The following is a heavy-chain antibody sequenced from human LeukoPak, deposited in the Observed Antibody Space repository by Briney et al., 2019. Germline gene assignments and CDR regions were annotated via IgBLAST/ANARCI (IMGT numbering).Heavy chain of an antibody. CDR3: AKDRYYDSSGYLYYFDD. D-gene: IGHD3-22*01. J-gene: IGHJ4*02. V-gene: IGHV3-30*02. CDR2: IRYDGSNK. Sequence: GGSLRLSCAASGFTFSSYGMHWVRQAPGKGLEWVAFIRYDGSNKYYADSVKGRFTISRDNSKNTLYLQMNSLRAEDTAVYYCAKDRYYDSSGYLYYFDDWGQGTLVTVSS. CDR1: GFTFSSYG.